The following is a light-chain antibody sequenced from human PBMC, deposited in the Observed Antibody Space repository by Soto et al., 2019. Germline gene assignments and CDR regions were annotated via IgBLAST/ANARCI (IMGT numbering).Light chain of an antibody. V-gene: IGKV3-20*01. J-gene: IGKJ5*01. CDR1: QNLINSF. Sequence: EIVLTQSPVTLSLSPVERSNVYCRDSQNLINSFIASYQQRPGQGPRLLIYDTSSRATGVPDRYSASGSGTDFTLTIRRLEPEDFAVFFCQQYGTSEIIFGQGTRLEIK. CDR3: QQYGTSEII. CDR2: DTS.